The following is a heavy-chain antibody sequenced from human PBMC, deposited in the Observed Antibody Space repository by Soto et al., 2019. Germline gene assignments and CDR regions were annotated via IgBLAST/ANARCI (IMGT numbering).Heavy chain of an antibody. CDR3: AREDYEGYYGMDV. CDR2: IYYSGST. Sequence: QVQLQESGPGLVKPSQTLSLTCTVSGGSISSGGYYWSWIRQHPGKGLEWIGYIYYSGSTYYNPSLKRRVTISVDTSKKQFSLKLSSVTAADTAVYYCAREDYEGYYGMDVWGQGTTVTVSS. CDR1: GGSISSGGYY. V-gene: IGHV4-31*03. D-gene: IGHD4-17*01. J-gene: IGHJ6*02.